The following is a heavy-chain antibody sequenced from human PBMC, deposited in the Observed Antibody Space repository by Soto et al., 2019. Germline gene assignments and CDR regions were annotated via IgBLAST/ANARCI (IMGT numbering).Heavy chain of an antibody. J-gene: IGHJ5*02. CDR3: ARQDWAVPSALIWFDP. CDR1: GGSISRSSYY. Sequence: SETLSLTCTVSGGSISRSSYYWAWIRQPPGKGLEWIGSMYYGGSTYYNPSLKSRVTISADTANNQFSLRLSSVTAADTALYYCARQDWAVPSALIWFDPWGQGTLVTVSS. V-gene: IGHV4-39*01. D-gene: IGHD2-2*01. CDR2: MYYGGST.